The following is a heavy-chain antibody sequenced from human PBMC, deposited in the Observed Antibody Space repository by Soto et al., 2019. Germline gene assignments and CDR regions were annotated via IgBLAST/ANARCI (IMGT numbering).Heavy chain of an antibody. CDR2: IYWDDDK. J-gene: IGHJ5*02. Sequence: QITLKESGPTLVKPTQTLTLTCTFSGFSLSTSGVGVGWIRQPPGKALEWLALIYWDDDKRYSPSLKSRLTITKDTSKNQVVLTMTNMDPVDTATYYCAHQYCSGGSCYSTGWFDPWGQGTLVTVSS. D-gene: IGHD2-15*01. CDR1: GFSLSTSGVG. CDR3: AHQYCSGGSCYSTGWFDP. V-gene: IGHV2-5*02.